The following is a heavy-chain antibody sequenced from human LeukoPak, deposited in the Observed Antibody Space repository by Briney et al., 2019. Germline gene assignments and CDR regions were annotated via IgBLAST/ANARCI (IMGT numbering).Heavy chain of an antibody. CDR3: ARGLRVGVGATDN. CDR1: GYTFTKFY. Sequence: ASVKVSCKASGYTFTKFYMHWVRQAPGQGLEWMGIISPGGDKTDYAQKFQGRLTVSRDTSTSTVYMELSSLRSEDTAVYYCARGLRVGVGATDNWGQGSLVTVSS. J-gene: IGHJ4*02. V-gene: IGHV1-46*01. CDR2: ISPGGDKT. D-gene: IGHD1-26*01.